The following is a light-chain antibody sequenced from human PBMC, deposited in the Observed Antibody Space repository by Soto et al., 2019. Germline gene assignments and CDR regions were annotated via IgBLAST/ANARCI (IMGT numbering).Light chain of an antibody. J-gene: IGKJ4*01. V-gene: IGKV1-39*01. CDR1: QSISYY. Sequence: DIQMTQSPSSLSAYVGDRVNITCLASQSISYYLNWYQQKPGRAPNLLMYGASSLQSGVPSRFTGSGSGTEFTLTITSLQPGDFATYYCQQTYTTPLTFGGGTKVDIK. CDR2: GAS. CDR3: QQTYTTPLT.